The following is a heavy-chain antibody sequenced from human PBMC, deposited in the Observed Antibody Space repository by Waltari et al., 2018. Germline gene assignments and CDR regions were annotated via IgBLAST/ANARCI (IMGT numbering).Heavy chain of an antibody. CDR1: GFTFSSYG. J-gene: IGHJ3*02. Sequence: QVQLVESGGGVVQPGGSLRLSCAASGFTFSSYGMHWVRQAPGKGREWVAFIRYDGSNKYYADSVKGRFTISRDNSKNTLYLQMNSLRAEDTAVYYCAKGSYVWGSYDAFDIWGQGTMVTVSS. CDR3: AKGSYVWGSYDAFDI. V-gene: IGHV3-30*02. CDR2: IRYDGSNK. D-gene: IGHD3-16*01.